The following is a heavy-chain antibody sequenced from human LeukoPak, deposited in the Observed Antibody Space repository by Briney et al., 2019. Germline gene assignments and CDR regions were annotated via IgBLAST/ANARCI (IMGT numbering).Heavy chain of an antibody. CDR3: ARGLGTGYSSSSGFDY. J-gene: IGHJ4*02. D-gene: IGHD6-13*01. CDR1: GFTFSTYG. CDR2: IRNDGSNG. V-gene: IGHV3-30*02. Sequence: GGSLRLSCAASGFTFSTYGMHWVRQAPGKGLEGVAYIRNDGSNGYYADSVEGRFTISRDNSKNTLYLQMNRLRAEDTAVYYCARGLGTGYSSSSGFDYWGQGTLVTVSS.